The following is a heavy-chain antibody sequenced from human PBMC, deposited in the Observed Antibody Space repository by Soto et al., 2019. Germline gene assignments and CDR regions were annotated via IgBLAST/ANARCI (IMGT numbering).Heavy chain of an antibody. CDR1: GFTFSDYY. Sequence: GGSLRLSCAASGFTFSDYYMSWIRQTPGKGLEWVAFISNGGTTISYAHSVEGRFTISRDNAKNSLFLQMNSLRAEDTAVYYCARGAIFSNYYYYYYLDVWGTGTTVTVSS. CDR3: ARGAIFSNYYYYYYLDV. D-gene: IGHD3-3*01. CDR2: ISNGGTTI. V-gene: IGHV3-11*01. J-gene: IGHJ6*03.